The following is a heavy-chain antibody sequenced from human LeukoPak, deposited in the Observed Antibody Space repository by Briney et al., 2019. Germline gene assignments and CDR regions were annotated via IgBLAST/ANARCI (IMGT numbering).Heavy chain of an antibody. D-gene: IGHD1-14*01. Sequence: GGSLRLSCAASGFAFSDYYMTWIRQAPGKGLEWVSDISTGSTNTKYADSVKGRFTISRDNAKNSLYLQMNSLRAEDTAVYYCARDLYDNNRVQDYWGQGTLVTVSS. J-gene: IGHJ4*02. V-gene: IGHV3-11*05. CDR1: GFAFSDYY. CDR2: ISTGSTNT. CDR3: ARDLYDNNRVQDY.